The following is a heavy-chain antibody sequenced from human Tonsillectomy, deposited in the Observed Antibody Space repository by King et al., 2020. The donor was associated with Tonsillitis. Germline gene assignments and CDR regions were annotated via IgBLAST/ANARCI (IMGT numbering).Heavy chain of an antibody. CDR2: IYTDAPFT. D-gene: IGHD6-6*01. Sequence: QLVQSGAEVKEPGESLKISCRGSGYGFFGYWISWVRPMPGKGLGLVAIIYTDAPFTGYSPSFQGQGSNSADKSIITPYLQGSSLKASDTAMYYCARFMGRQLADNWFDPWGQGTLVTV. V-gene: IGHV5-51*03. CDR3: ARFMGRQLADNWFDP. CDR1: GYGFFGYW. J-gene: IGHJ5*02.